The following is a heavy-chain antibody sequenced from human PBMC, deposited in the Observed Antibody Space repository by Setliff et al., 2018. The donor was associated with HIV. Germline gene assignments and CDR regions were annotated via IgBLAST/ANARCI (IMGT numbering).Heavy chain of an antibody. D-gene: IGHD6-19*01. CDR2: ISPYNGHT. V-gene: IGHV1-18*01. Sequence: ASVKVSCKASGYTFLTYGISWVRQAPGHGLEWMGWISPYNGHTNYAQNFQGRVTMTTDTSTSRAYMELRSLRSDDTAAYFCARLGSGWSDSYYYAMDVWGQGTTGTV. CDR1: GYTFLTYG. J-gene: IGHJ6*02. CDR3: ARLGSGWSDSYYYAMDV.